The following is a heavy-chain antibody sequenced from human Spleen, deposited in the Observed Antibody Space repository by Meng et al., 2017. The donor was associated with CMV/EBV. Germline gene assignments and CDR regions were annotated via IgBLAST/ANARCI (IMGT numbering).Heavy chain of an antibody. CDR3: ARGGHSSSWYLAY. CDR1: GFTFSDYN. CDR2: IGSSGTYV. D-gene: IGHD6-13*01. J-gene: IGHJ4*02. Sequence: GESLKISCVGSGFTFSDYNMNWVRQAPGKGLEWVSSIGSSGTYVYYADSVKGRFTISRDNAKNSLYLHMNSLTAADTAVYFCARGGHSSSWYLAYWGQGTVVTVSS. V-gene: IGHV3-21*01.